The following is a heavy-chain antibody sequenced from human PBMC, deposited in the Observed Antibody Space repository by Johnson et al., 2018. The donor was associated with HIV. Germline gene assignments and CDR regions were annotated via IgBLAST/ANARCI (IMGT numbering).Heavy chain of an antibody. V-gene: IGHV3-66*03. D-gene: IGHD1-26*01. J-gene: IGHJ3*02. CDR3: ARGGEGSWELPTTNAFDI. CDR1: GFTVSSNY. CDR2: IYPGGST. Sequence: VPLVESGGGLIQPGGSLRLACAASGFTVSSNYMSWVRQPPGTGPEWVSVIYPGGSTYYGDSVKGRFTLSRDNSKNTRYLQMNSLRPEDTAVYYCARGGEGSWELPTTNAFDIWGQGTMVTVSS.